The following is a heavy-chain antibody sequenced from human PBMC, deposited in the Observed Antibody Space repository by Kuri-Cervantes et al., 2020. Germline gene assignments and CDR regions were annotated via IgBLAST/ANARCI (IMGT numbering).Heavy chain of an antibody. D-gene: IGHD2-2*01. Sequence: SETLSLTCTVSGGSISTGGFYWNWIRQHPGKGLEWIGYISYSGSTYYNPSLKSRVTISVDTSKNQFSLKLSSVTAADTAVYYCARNLRGSVCTYCSSTSCPFCWYFDLWGRGTLVTVSS. V-gene: IGHV4-31*03. CDR1: GGSISTGGFY. J-gene: IGHJ2*01. CDR2: ISYSGST. CDR3: ARNLRGSVCTYCSSTSCPFCWYFDL.